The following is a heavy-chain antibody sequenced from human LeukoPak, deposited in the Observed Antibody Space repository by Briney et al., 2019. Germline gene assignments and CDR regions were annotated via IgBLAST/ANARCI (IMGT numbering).Heavy chain of an antibody. Sequence: SQTLSLTCTVSGGSISSGDYYWSWIRQPPGKGLEWIGCIYYSGSTYYNPSLRSRVTISVDTSKNQFSLKLSSVTAADTAVYYCAAVLRYFDWLDYWGQGTLVTVSS. CDR2: IYYSGST. J-gene: IGHJ4*02. V-gene: IGHV4-30-4*01. CDR3: AAVLRYFDWLDY. CDR1: GGSISSGDYY. D-gene: IGHD3-9*01.